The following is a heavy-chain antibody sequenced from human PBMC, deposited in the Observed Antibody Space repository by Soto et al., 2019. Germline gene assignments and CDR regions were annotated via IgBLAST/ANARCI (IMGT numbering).Heavy chain of an antibody. Sequence: GGSLRLSCAASGFTFSSYAMHWVRQAPGKGLEWVAVISYDGSNKYYADSVKGRFTISRDNSKNTLYLQMNSLRAEDTAVYYCARDFGYYYDSSGPSPYYYYGMDVWGQGTTVTVSS. V-gene: IGHV3-30-3*01. CDR3: ARDFGYYYDSSGPSPYYYYGMDV. J-gene: IGHJ6*02. CDR2: ISYDGSNK. D-gene: IGHD3-22*01. CDR1: GFTFSSYA.